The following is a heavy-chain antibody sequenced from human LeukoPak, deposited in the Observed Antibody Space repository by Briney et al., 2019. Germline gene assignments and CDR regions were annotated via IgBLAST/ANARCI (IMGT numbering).Heavy chain of an antibody. CDR1: GFMVSDDY. CDR2: IYSGGAT. Sequence: GRSLRLSCADSGFMVSDDYISWVRQTQRKGLEWVSVIYSGGATFYADSVKGRFTISRDNSKNTVHLQMNSLRAEDTAVYYCASGGKYCTGGACYGDWGQGTLVTVSS. D-gene: IGHD2-8*02. V-gene: IGHV3-53*01. CDR3: ASGGKYCTGGACYGD. J-gene: IGHJ4*02.